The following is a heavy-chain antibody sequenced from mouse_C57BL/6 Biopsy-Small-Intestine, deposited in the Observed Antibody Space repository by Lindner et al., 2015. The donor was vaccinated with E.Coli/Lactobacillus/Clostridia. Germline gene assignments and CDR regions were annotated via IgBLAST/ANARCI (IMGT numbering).Heavy chain of an antibody. V-gene: IGHV1-85*01. CDR3: ARRAYGNYVDY. CDR2: IYPREGST. J-gene: IGHJ2*01. D-gene: IGHD2-1*01. Sequence: VQLQESGPDLVKPGASVKLSCKASGYTFTSHDINWVKQRPGQGLEWIGWIYPREGSTNYNEKFKSKAILTVDTSSSTAYMQLSSLTSEDSAVHYCARRAYGNYVDYWGQGTTLTVSS. CDR1: GYTFTSHD.